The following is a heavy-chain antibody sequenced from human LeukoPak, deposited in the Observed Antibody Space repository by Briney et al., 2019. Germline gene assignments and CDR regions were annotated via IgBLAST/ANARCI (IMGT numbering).Heavy chain of an antibody. V-gene: IGHV4-39*01. CDR3: ARQSITVTSTGGYFQR. CDR1: GGSFTSSIYY. D-gene: IGHD4-17*01. CDR2: IYYNGST. Sequence: WETLSLTCTVSGGSFTSSIYYWGWIRQPPGKGLEWIGSIYYNGSTYYNPSLKSRFTISVDTSKKQFSLKLSSVTAADTAVYYCARQSITVTSTGGYFQRWGQGTLVIVSS. J-gene: IGHJ1*01.